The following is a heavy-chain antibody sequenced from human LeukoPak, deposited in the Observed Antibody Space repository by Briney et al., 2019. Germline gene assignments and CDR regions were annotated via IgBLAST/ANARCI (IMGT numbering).Heavy chain of an antibody. J-gene: IGHJ6*02. D-gene: IGHD2-2*01. CDR3: ARDDIVVVPAAIEVHYYYGMDV. CDR2: ISAYNGNT. CDR1: GYTFTSYG. V-gene: IGHV1-18*01. Sequence: ASVKVSCKASGYTFTSYGISWVRQAPGQGLEWMGWISAYNGNTNYAQKLQGRVTMTTDTSTSTAYMELRSLRSDDTAVYYCARDDIVVVPAAIEVHYYYGMDVWGQGTTVTVSS.